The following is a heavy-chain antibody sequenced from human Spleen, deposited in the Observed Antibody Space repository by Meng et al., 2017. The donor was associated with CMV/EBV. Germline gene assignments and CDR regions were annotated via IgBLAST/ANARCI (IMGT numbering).Heavy chain of an antibody. V-gene: IGHV3-33*01. D-gene: IGHD2-2*01. CDR3: ARETWEVVPAVANWFDP. CDR1: FTFSWYG. Sequence: FTFSWYGIHWVSQAPAKGLEWVALIWYDGRKKCYADSVKGRFTISRDNAKNSLYLQMNSLRAEDTAVYYCARETWEVVPAVANWFDPWGQGTLVTVSS. CDR2: IWYDGRKK. J-gene: IGHJ5*02.